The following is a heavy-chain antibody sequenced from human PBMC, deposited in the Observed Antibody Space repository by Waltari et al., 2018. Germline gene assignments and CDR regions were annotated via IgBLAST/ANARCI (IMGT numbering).Heavy chain of an antibody. CDR1: GYTFTDYY. Sequence: EVQLVQSGAEVKKPGATVKISCKASGYTFTDYYMQWVQQAPGKGLEWMGRVDPEDGETIYAEKFQGRVTITADTATDTAYMELSSLRSEDTAVYYCATNPGFGVVITRYYYYYMDVWGKGTTVTVSS. J-gene: IGHJ6*03. D-gene: IGHD3-3*01. V-gene: IGHV1-69-2*01. CDR2: VDPEDGET. CDR3: ATNPGFGVVITRYYYYYMDV.